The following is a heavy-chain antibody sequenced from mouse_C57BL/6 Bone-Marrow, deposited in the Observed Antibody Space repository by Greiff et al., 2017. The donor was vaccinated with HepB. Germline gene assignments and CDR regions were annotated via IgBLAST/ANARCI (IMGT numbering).Heavy chain of an antibody. J-gene: IGHJ2*01. Sequence: EVQLQQSGAELVRPGASVKLSCTASGFNIKDDYMHWVKQRPEQGLEWIGWIDPENGDTEYASKFQGKAPITADTSSNTAYLQLSSLTSEDTAVYYCTTSYYGPHFDYWGQGTTLTVSS. CDR2: IDPENGDT. CDR1: GFNIKDDY. D-gene: IGHD1-2*01. CDR3: TTSYYGPHFDY. V-gene: IGHV14-4*01.